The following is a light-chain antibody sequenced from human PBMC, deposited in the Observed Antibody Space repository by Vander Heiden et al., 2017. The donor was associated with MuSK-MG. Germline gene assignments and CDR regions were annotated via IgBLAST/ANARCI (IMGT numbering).Light chain of an antibody. CDR1: QIVSNL. Sequence: EIVLTQSPATLSLSPGERATPSRRASQIVSNLLAWYQQRPGQPPRPLIYDASNRATGVPARFRGSGSGTDFTLTISGLEPEDFAVYYCQQRTDWPLTFGGGTKVEIK. CDR2: DAS. J-gene: IGKJ4*01. V-gene: IGKV3-11*01. CDR3: QQRTDWPLT.